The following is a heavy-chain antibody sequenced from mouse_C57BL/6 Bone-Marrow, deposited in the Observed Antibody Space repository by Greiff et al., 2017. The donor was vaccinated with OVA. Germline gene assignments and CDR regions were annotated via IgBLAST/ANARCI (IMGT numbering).Heavy chain of an antibody. D-gene: IGHD2-2*01. CDR3: ARRLVPYAMDY. J-gene: IGHJ4*01. V-gene: IGHV5-9*01. CDR1: GFTFSSYT. Sequence: EVKLMESGGGLVKPGGSLKLSCAASGFTFSSYTMSWVRQTPEKRLEWVATISGGGGNTYYPDSVKGRFTISRDNAKNTLYLQMSSLRSEDTALYYCARRLVPYAMDYWGQGTSVTVSS. CDR2: ISGGGGNT.